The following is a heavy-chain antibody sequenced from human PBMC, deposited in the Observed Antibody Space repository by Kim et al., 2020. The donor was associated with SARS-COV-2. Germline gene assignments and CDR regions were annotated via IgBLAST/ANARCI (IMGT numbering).Heavy chain of an antibody. J-gene: IGHJ5*02. D-gene: IGHD6-19*01. CDR1: GGSISSYY. CDR3: AREGDSSGWYGESWFDP. Sequence: SETLSLTCTVSGGSISSYYWSWIRQPPGKGLEWIGYIYYSGSTNYNPSLKSRVTISVDTSKNQFSLKLSSVTAADTAVYYCAREGDSSGWYGESWFDPWGQGTLVTVSS. CDR2: IYYSGST. V-gene: IGHV4-59*13.